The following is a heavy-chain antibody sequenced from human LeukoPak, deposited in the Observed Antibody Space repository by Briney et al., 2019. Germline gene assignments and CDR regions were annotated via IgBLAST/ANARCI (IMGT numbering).Heavy chain of an antibody. D-gene: IGHD6-19*01. CDR3: GLSGNDAFDI. CDR1: GGTFSSYA. CDR2: IIPIFGTA. J-gene: IGHJ3*02. Sequence: ASVKVSCKASGGTFSSYAISWVRQAPGQGLEWMGGIIPIFGTANYAQKFQGRVTITADESTSTAYMELGSLRSEDTAVYYCGLSGNDAFDIWGQGTMVTVSS. V-gene: IGHV1-69*13.